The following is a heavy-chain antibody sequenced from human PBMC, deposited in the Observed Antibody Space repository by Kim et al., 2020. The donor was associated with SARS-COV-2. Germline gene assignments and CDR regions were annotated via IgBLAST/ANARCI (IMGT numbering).Heavy chain of an antibody. CDR3: ARGAVPRSIAARPWGYYYYGMDV. D-gene: IGHD6-6*01. V-gene: IGHV4-34*01. Sequence: SETLSLTCAVYGGSFSGYYWSWIRQPPGKGLEWIGEINHSGSTNYNPSLKSRVTISVDTSKNQFSLKLSSVTAADTAVYYCARGAVPRSIAARPWGYYYYGMDVWGQGTTVTVSS. J-gene: IGHJ6*02. CDR1: GGSFSGYY. CDR2: INHSGST.